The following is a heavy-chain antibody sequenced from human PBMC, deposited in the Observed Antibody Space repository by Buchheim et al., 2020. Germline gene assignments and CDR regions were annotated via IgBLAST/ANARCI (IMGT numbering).Heavy chain of an antibody. CDR1: IGSISDYC. CDR3: ARSGGAASSPLY. J-gene: IGHJ4*02. CDR2: IHNIGDLSYI. V-gene: IGHV4-59*01. Sequence: QVQLLEPGPKVVEPSGTLSLTCLVSIGSISDYCWNWIRQTPGKGLEWIGSIHNIGDLSYINLNPSLKSRVTMSLDVSINHSSLKLRDVIAADTAVYYCARSGGAASSPLYWGQGSL. D-gene: IGHD6-25*01.